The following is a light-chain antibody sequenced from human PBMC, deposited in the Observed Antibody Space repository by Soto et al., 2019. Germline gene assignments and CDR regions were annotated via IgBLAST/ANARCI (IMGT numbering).Light chain of an antibody. J-gene: IGKJ1*01. V-gene: IGKV3-15*01. Sequence: EIVMTQSPATLSVSPGERATLSCRASQSASNNLARYQQKPAQAPRLLIYVASTRATGIPARFSGSGSGTEFTLTISSLQSEDFAVYYCQQYNRWPLTFGQGTKVEI. CDR1: QSASNN. CDR2: VAS. CDR3: QQYNRWPLT.